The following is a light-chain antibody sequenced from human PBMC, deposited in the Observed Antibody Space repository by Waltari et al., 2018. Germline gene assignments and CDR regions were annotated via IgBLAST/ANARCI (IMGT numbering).Light chain of an antibody. CDR2: LGS. CDR3: MQALQTPTS. J-gene: IGKJ4*01. Sequence: DIVMTQSPLSLPVTPGEPASISCTSSQSLIHRNGLTYLDWYLQKPGQSPQLLSYLGSNRATGVPDRCSGSGSGTDFTLKISRVEAEDVGVYYCMQALQTPTSFGGGTKVEMK. V-gene: IGKV2-28*01. CDR1: QSLIHRNGLTY.